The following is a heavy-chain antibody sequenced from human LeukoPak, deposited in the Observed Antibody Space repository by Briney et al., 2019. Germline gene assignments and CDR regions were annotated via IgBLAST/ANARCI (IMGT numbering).Heavy chain of an antibody. CDR1: GFTFSSYE. Sequence: GGSLRLSCAASGFTFSSYEMNWVRQAPGKGLEWVSYISSSGSTIYYADSVKGRFTISRDNAKNSLYLQINSLRAEDTAVYYSARDLIDYGSGSYLLYYGMDVWGQGTTVTVSS. V-gene: IGHV3-48*03. J-gene: IGHJ6*02. D-gene: IGHD3-10*01. CDR3: ARDLIDYGSGSYLLYYGMDV. CDR2: ISSSGSTI.